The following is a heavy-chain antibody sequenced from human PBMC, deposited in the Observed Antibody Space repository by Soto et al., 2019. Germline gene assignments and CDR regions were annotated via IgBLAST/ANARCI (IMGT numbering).Heavy chain of an antibody. CDR2: INHSGST. CDR3: ARVRFNPLXLGYCSSTSCYRGWFDP. CDR1: GGSFSCYY. J-gene: IGHJ5*02. D-gene: IGHD2-2*02. Sequence: TSGTLSLTCAVYGGSFSCYYWSWIRQPPGKGLEWIGEINHSGSTNYNPSLKSRVTISVDTSKNQFSLKLSSVTAADTAVYYCARVRFNPLXLGYCSSTSCYRGWFDPWGQGTLVTVSS. V-gene: IGHV4-34*01.